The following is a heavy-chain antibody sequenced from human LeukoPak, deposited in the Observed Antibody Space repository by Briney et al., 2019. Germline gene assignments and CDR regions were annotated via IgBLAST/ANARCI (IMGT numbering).Heavy chain of an antibody. CDR3: ARGSYYDAGAYVNWYFDL. J-gene: IGHJ2*01. V-gene: IGHV3-7*01. CDR1: GFPFRNYW. D-gene: IGHD3-22*01. Sequence: GGSLRLSCAASGFPFRNYWMTWVRQAPGKGLEWVASIIQGGNEKYYVDSVKGRFTISRDNADSSLYLQMNSLRAEDTALYYCARGSYYDAGAYVNWYFDLWGRGTLVTVSS. CDR2: IIQGGNEK.